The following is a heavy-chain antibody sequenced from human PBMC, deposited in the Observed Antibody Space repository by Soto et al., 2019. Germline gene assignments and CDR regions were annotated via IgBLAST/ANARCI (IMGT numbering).Heavy chain of an antibody. Sequence: PGGSLRLSCAASGFTFSSYGMHWVRQAPGKGLEWVAVISYDGSNKYYADSVKGRFTISRDNSKNTLDLQMNSLRAEDTAVYYCARSIVVVTALDYWGQGTLVTVSS. CDR3: ARSIVVVTALDY. D-gene: IGHD2-21*02. CDR1: GFTFSSYG. CDR2: ISYDGSNK. J-gene: IGHJ4*02. V-gene: IGHV3-30*03.